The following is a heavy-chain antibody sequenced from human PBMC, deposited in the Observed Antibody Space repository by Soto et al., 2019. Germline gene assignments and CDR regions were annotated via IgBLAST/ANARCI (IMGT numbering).Heavy chain of an antibody. CDR1: GGSISSSSYY. Sequence: SETLSLTCTVSGGSISSSSYYWGWIRQPPGKGLEWIGSIYYSGSTYYNPSLKSRVTISVDTSKNQFSLKLSSVTAADTAVYYCARRRARGTDYWGQGTLVTVSS. D-gene: IGHD3-16*01. V-gene: IGHV4-39*01. CDR2: IYYSGST. CDR3: ARRRARGTDY. J-gene: IGHJ4*02.